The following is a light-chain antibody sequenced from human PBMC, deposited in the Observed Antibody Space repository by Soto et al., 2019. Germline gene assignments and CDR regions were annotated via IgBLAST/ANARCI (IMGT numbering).Light chain of an antibody. CDR3: QQTFGMFPWT. J-gene: IGKJ1*01. V-gene: IGKV1-39*01. CDR2: AAS. Sequence: DIQMAQSPSSLSASVGDRITITCRASQNIRDSLNWYQHKPGMAPQLMIFAASNLHSGVPSRFSVSGSGTDFTLTIISLQPEDFATYYCQQTFGMFPWTFGQGTKVEMK. CDR1: QNIRDS.